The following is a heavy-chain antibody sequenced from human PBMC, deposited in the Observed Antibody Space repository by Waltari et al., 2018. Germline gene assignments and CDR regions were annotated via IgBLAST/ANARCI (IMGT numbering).Heavy chain of an antibody. J-gene: IGHJ4*02. D-gene: IGHD4-4*01. Sequence: EVQLVESGGGLIQPGGSLRLSCAASGFTVSSNYISWVRQAPGEGLGWVAGIVSGGSRYCADSGRGRFTISGDNSKNTLYLQMNSLRAEDTAVYFCAGGAYSYSYLDYWGQGTLVTVSS. CDR2: IVSGGSR. V-gene: IGHV3-53*01. CDR1: GFTVSSNY. CDR3: AGGAYSYSYLDY.